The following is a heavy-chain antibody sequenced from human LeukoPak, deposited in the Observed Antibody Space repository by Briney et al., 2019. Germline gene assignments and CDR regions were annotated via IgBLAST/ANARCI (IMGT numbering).Heavy chain of an antibody. J-gene: IGHJ4*02. Sequence: KAGGSLRLSCAASGFTFSSHSMNWVRQAPGKGLEWVSSISSSSSYIYYADSVKGRFTISRDNAKNSLYLQMNSLRAEDTAVYYCARGGAADFDYWGQGTLVTVSS. CDR1: GFTFSSHS. D-gene: IGHD6-25*01. CDR3: ARGGAADFDY. V-gene: IGHV3-21*01. CDR2: ISSSSSYI.